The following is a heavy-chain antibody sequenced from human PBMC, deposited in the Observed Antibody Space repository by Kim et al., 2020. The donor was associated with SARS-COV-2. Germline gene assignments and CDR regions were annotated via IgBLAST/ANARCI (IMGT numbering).Heavy chain of an antibody. CDR2: INGDATTT. D-gene: IGHD7-27*01. V-gene: IGHV3-74*01. Sequence: GGSLRLSCTASGFTFSDYWMNWVRQTPGKGLVWVSHINGDATTTRYADSVRGRFTISRDNAKNTVYLQMNSLRAEDTAVYYCPTLIGGNASGLDHWGQ. CDR1: GFTFSDYW. CDR3: PTLIGGNASGLDH. J-gene: IGHJ4*02.